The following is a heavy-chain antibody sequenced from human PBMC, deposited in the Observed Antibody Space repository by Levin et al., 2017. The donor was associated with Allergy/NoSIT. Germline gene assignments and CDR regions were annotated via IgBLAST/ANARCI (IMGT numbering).Heavy chain of an antibody. Sequence: GGSLRLSCEVSGFNFRSYGMQWVRQAPGKGLEWVAAIWYDGSTKYYGDSVKGRFTISRDNSKNTLYRQMDSLRVGDTAVYFCSKSLGGGNSAAGFDHWGQGTLVTVSS. CDR1: GFNFRSYG. D-gene: IGHD4-23*01. J-gene: IGHJ4*02. CDR3: SKSLGGGNSAAGFDH. V-gene: IGHV3-33*06. CDR2: IWYDGSTK.